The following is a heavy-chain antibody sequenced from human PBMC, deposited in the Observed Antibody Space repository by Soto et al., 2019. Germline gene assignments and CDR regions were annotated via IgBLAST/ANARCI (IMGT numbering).Heavy chain of an antibody. J-gene: IGHJ4*02. V-gene: IGHV3-23*01. Sequence: GGSLRLSCAASGFTFSTYAMAWVRQAPGKGLEWVSGVSASGLNTDYADPVKGRFYISRDNSKNTVSLHMNSLRAEDTALYYCAPHTLDTNMPSGYWGPGTLVTVSS. CDR3: APHTLDTNMPSGY. D-gene: IGHD5-18*01. CDR2: VSASGLNT. CDR1: GFTFSTYA.